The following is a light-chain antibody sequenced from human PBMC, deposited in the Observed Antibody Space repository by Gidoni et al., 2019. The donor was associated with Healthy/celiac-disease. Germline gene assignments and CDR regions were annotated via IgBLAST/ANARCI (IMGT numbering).Light chain of an antibody. CDR2: AAS. CDR3: QQYYSYPLT. J-gene: IGKJ4*01. CDR1: QGISSY. Sequence: IRMTQSPSSFSASTGDRVTITCRASQGISSYLAWYQQKPGKAPKLLIYAASTLQSGVPSGFSGSGSGTDFTLTISCLQSEDFATYYCQQYYSYPLTFGGGTKVEIK. V-gene: IGKV1-8*01.